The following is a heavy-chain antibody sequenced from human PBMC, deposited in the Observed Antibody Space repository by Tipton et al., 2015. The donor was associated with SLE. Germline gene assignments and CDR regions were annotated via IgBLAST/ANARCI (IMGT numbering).Heavy chain of an antibody. J-gene: IGHJ3*02. Sequence: SLRLSCAASGFTFRIYNMDWVRQAPGKGLEWVSFISSSSSYIYYADSVKGRFTISRDNAKNSLYLQMNSLRAEDTAVYYCAILPMATRPFDIWGQGTMVTVSS. CDR3: AILPMATRPFDI. V-gene: IGHV3-21*01. CDR2: ISSSSSYI. D-gene: IGHD5-24*01. CDR1: GFTFRIYN.